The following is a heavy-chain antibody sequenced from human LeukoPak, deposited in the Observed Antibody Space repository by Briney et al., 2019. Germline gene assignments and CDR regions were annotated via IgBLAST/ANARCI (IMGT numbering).Heavy chain of an antibody. CDR2: VDYSGST. Sequence: SSETLSLTCTVSGGSISTTNYYWGWIRQSPGEGLEWFGCVDYSGSTYYNLSVKSRVTISLDTSQNQFSLELSSVTAAATAVYYCARDKYYYDSSGYYYFLYWGQGTLVTVSS. J-gene: IGHJ4*02. CDR1: GGSISTTNYY. D-gene: IGHD3-22*01. V-gene: IGHV4-39*07. CDR3: ARDKYYYDSSGYYYFLY.